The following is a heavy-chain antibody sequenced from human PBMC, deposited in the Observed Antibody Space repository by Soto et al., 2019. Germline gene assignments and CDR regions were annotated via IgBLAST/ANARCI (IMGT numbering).Heavy chain of an antibody. Sequence: QVPLVQSGAEVKTPGSSVKVSCEASRDAFSTYTITWVRQAPGQGLEWLGRIIPILDITNYAQNFQDRVTITADKSRGTAYMDLSSLRSEDTAVYYCARFKRSCYSASCDGAFDIWGQGTMVTVSS. D-gene: IGHD2-2*01. V-gene: IGHV1-69*02. J-gene: IGHJ3*02. CDR1: RDAFSTYT. CDR2: IIPILDIT. CDR3: ARFKRSCYSASCDGAFDI.